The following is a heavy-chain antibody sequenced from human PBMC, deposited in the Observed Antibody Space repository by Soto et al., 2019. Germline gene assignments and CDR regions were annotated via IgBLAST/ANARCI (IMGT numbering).Heavy chain of an antibody. CDR2: ISYGGVSK. CDR3: AREEFEDGRGHFDY. V-gene: IGHV3-30-3*01. D-gene: IGHD3-22*01. Sequence: QVQLVESGGGVVQPGGSLRLSCAASGFTFSTSVMHWVRQAPGKGLEWMAIISYGGVSKYYADSVKGRFTISRDISESTLYLQMNSLRTDDTAVYYCAREEFEDGRGHFDYWGQGTLVSVSS. J-gene: IGHJ4*02. CDR1: GFTFSTSV.